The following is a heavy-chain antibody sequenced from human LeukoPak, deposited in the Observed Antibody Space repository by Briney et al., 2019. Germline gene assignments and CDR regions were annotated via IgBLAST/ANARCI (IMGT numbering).Heavy chain of an antibody. V-gene: IGHV4-30-2*01. J-gene: IGHJ6*02. Sequence: PSQTLSLTCAVSGGSISSGGYSWSWIRQPPGKGLEWIGYIYHSGSTNYNPSLKSRVTISVDTSKNQFSLKLSSVTAADTAVHYCARVSRMGNYYGMDVWGQGTTVTVSS. CDR2: IYHSGST. CDR1: GGSISSGGYS. CDR3: ARVSRMGNYYGMDV. D-gene: IGHD7-27*01.